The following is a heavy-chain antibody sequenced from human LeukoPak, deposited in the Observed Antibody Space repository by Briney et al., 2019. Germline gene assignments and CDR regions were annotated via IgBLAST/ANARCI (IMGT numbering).Heavy chain of an antibody. V-gene: IGHV4-34*01. CDR3: ARLASSGYYSSTSVMTDY. J-gene: IGHJ4*02. Sequence: PSETLSLTCAVYGGSFSGYYWSWIRQPPGKGLEWIGEINHSGSTNYNPSLKSRVTISVDTSKNQFSLKLSSVTAADTAVYYCARLASSGYYSSTSVMTDYWGQGTLVTVSS. CDR1: GGSFSGYY. D-gene: IGHD3-22*01. CDR2: INHSGST.